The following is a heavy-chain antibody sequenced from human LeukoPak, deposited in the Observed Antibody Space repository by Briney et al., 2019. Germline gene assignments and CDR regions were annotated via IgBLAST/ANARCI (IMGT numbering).Heavy chain of an antibody. D-gene: IGHD3-10*01. Sequence: GGSLRLSCAASGFTFSSYGMHWVRQAPGKGLEWVAFIRYDGSNKYYADSVKGRFTISRDNSKNTLYLQMNSLRAEDTAVYYCAKDSGSYYLGYFDYWGQGTLVTVSS. CDR2: IRYDGSNK. CDR1: GFTFSSYG. V-gene: IGHV3-30*02. CDR3: AKDSGSYYLGYFDY. J-gene: IGHJ4*02.